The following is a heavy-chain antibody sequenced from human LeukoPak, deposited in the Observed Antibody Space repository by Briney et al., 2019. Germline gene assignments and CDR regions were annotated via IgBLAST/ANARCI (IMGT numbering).Heavy chain of an antibody. J-gene: IGHJ2*01. Sequence: EASVKVSCKASGVTSSNYAIIWLRQAPGQGLEWMGRIIPLFGITNYAQKFQDRVTITADKSTNTTYMGLTSLRSEDTAVYYCARLITTSWTGFDLWGRGTLVTVSS. CDR3: ARLITTSWTGFDL. V-gene: IGHV1-69*10. D-gene: IGHD4/OR15-4a*01. CDR1: GVTSSNYA. CDR2: IIPLFGIT.